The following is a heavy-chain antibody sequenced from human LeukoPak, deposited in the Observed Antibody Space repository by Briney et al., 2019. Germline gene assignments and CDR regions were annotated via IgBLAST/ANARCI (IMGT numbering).Heavy chain of an antibody. J-gene: IGHJ6*02. V-gene: IGHV4-34*01. Sequence: PSETLSLTCAVYGGSFSGYYWSWIRQPPGKGLEWIGEINHSGSTNYNPSLKSRVTISVDTSKNQFSLKLSSVTAADTAVYYCARGSETHYYGSGSYYRPRDYYYGMDVWGQGTTVTVSS. CDR1: GGSFSGYY. D-gene: IGHD3-10*01. CDR3: ARGSETHYYGSGSYYRPRDYYYGMDV. CDR2: INHSGST.